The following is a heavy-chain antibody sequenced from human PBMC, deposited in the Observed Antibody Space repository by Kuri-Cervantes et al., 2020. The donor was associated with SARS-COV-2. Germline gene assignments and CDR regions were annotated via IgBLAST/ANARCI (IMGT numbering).Heavy chain of an antibody. CDR2: IIPIFGTA. CDR3: AGPIAARRDYYYYMDV. V-gene: IGHV1-69*05. CDR1: GGTFSSYA. D-gene: IGHD6-6*01. Sequence: SVKVSCKASGGTFSSYANSWVRQAPGQGLEWMGVIIPIFGTANYAQKFQGRVTITTDESTSTAYMELSSLRSEDTAVYYCAGPIAARRDYYYYMDVWGKGTTVTVSS. J-gene: IGHJ6*03.